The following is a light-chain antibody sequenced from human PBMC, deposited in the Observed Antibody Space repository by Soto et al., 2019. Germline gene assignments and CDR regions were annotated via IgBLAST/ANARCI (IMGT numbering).Light chain of an antibody. V-gene: IGKV3-15*01. J-gene: IGKJ1*01. Sequence: EIVMTQSPATLSVSPGERVTLSCRASKSVGTKLVWYQHRPGQPPRLLISGASARATGIRVRFSGSGSGTEFTLSIASLQSEDFAVYYCQQSNNWPPTFGQGTKVEIK. CDR2: GAS. CDR3: QQSNNWPPT. CDR1: KSVGTK.